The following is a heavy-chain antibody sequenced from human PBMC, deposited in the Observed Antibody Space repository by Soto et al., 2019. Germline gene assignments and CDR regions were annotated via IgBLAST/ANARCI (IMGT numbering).Heavy chain of an antibody. V-gene: IGHV1-18*01. Sequence: ASVKVSCKASGYTFTSYGISWVRQAPGQGLEWMGWISAYNGNTNYAQKLQGRVTMTTDTSTSTAYMELRSLRSDDTAVYYCARAGGDDYIWGSHRTDDYWGQGTLVTVSS. CDR3: ARAGGDDYIWGSHRTDDY. CDR1: GYTFTSYG. CDR2: ISAYNGNT. D-gene: IGHD3-16*02. J-gene: IGHJ4*02.